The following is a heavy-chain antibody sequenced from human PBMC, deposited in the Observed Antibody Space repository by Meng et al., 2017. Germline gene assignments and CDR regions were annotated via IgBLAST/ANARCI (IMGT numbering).Heavy chain of an antibody. CDR1: GYTFTSYY. J-gene: IGHJ4*02. V-gene: IGHV1-46*01. D-gene: IGHD5-18*01. CDR2: INPSGGST. CDR3: ARDRHRYSYGYGYYFDY. Sequence: ASVKVSCKASGYTFTSYYMHWVRQAPGQGLEWMGIINPSGGSTSYAQKFQGRVTMTRDTSTSTVYMELSSLRSEDTAVYYCARDRHRYSYGYGYYFDYWGQGTLVTVSS.